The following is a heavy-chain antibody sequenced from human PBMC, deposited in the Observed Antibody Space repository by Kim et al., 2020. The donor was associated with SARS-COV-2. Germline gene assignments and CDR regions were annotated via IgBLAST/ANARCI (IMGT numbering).Heavy chain of an antibody. CDR1: GGTFSSYA. D-gene: IGHD3-22*01. J-gene: IGHJ2*01. V-gene: IGHV1-69*13. CDR3: ARDYYYDSSGYYYGWYFDL. Sequence: SVKVSCKASGGTFSSYAISWVRQAPGQGLEWMGGIIPIFGTANYAQKFQGRVTITADESTSTAYMELSSLRSEDTAVYYCARDYYYDSSGYYYGWYFDLWGRGTLVTVSS. CDR2: IIPIFGTA.